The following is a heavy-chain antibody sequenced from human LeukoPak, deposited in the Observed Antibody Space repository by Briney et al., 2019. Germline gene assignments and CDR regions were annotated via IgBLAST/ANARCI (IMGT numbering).Heavy chain of an antibody. D-gene: IGHD2-2*03. V-gene: IGHV3-21*01. CDR1: GFTFSTYS. J-gene: IGHJ4*02. CDR3: ARTVFGGYCSSSSCYAGGYLDY. CDR2: ISSGSSYI. Sequence: PGGSLRLSCAASGFTFSTYSMNWVRQAPGKGLEWVSSISSGSSYIHYADSVKGRFTISRDNAKQSLYLQMNGLRAEDTAVYYCARTVFGGYCSSSSCYAGGYLDYWGQGTLVTVSS.